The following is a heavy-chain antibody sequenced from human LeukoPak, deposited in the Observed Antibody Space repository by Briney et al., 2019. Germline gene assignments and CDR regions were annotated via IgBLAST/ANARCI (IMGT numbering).Heavy chain of an antibody. CDR1: GGSFSGYY. CDR2: INHSGST. D-gene: IGHD6-19*01. Sequence: PSETLSLTCAVYGGSFSGYYWSWIRQPPGKGLEWIGEINHSGSTNYNPPLKSRVTISVDTSKNQFSLKLSSVTAADTAVYYCARHFQWLRTFDYWGQGTLVTVSS. V-gene: IGHV4-34*01. J-gene: IGHJ4*02. CDR3: ARHFQWLRTFDY.